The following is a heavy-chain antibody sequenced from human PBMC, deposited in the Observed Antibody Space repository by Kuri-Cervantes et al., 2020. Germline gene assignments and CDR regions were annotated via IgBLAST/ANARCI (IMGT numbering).Heavy chain of an antibody. CDR2: IYHSGST. CDR1: GGSISSSNW. CDR3: VRDRGSGWYGLDY. V-gene: IGHV4-4*02. Sequence: GSLRLSCAVSGGSISSSNWWSWVRQPPGKGLEWIGEIYHSGSTNYNPSLKSRVTISVDKSKNQFSLKLSSVTAADTAVYYCVRDRGSGWYGLDYWGQGTRGTVSS. D-gene: IGHD6-19*01. J-gene: IGHJ4*02.